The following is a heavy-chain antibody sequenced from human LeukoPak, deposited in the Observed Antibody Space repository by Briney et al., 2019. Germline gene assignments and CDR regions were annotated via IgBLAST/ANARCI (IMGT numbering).Heavy chain of an antibody. CDR3: ARAKEKSIAARYFDY. J-gene: IGHJ4*02. CDR2: INPDSGGT. V-gene: IGHV1-2*06. Sequence: GASVKVSCKASAYTFTDYYMHWVRQAPGQGLEWIGRINPDSGGTNSAQKFQGRVTVTRDTSISTTYMELSSLRSDDTAVYYCARAKEKSIAARYFDYWGQGTLVTVSS. CDR1: AYTFTDYY. D-gene: IGHD6-6*01.